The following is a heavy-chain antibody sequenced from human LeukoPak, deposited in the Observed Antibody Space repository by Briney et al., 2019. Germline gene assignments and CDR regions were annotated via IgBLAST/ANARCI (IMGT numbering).Heavy chain of an antibody. CDR2: IWYDGTTE. CDR1: GFTFSSYG. J-gene: IGHJ4*02. V-gene: IGHV3-33*01. CDR3: ARSLEFDY. Sequence: GGSLRLSCAASGFTFSSYGLHWVRQAPGKGLEWVAVIWYDGTTEYYADSVEGRFTISRDNSKDTLYLQMNSLRAEDTAVYYCARSLEFDYWGQGTLVTVSS.